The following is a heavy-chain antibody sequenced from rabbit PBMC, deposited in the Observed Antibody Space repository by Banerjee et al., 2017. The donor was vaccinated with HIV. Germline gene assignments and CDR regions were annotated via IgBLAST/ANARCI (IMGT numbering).Heavy chain of an antibody. CDR2: IYTGSGST. CDR3: ARGGYYYYFTL. Sequence: EESGGGLVQPEGSLTLTCTASGFSFSSSYWICWVRQAPGKGLEWIGCIYTGSGSTYYASWVNGRFTISSHNAQNTLYLQLNSLTAADTATYFCARGGYYYYFTLWGPGTLVTVS. J-gene: IGHJ4*01. V-gene: IGHV1S45*01. D-gene: IGHD1-1*01. CDR1: GFSFSSSYW.